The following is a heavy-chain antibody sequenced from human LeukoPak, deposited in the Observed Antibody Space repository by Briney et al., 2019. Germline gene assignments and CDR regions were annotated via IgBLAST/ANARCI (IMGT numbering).Heavy chain of an antibody. J-gene: IGHJ4*02. CDR3: AKTFWSGHYIFEY. Sequence: PGGSLRLSCAASGFTFSSYAMSWVHQAPGKGLEWVSVISGSGYTTFHADSVKGRFTISRDNSKNTLYLQMNSLRAEDTAVYHCAKTFWSGHYIFEYWGQGLLVTVSS. D-gene: IGHD3-3*01. CDR2: ISGSGYTT. CDR1: GFTFSSYA. V-gene: IGHV3-23*01.